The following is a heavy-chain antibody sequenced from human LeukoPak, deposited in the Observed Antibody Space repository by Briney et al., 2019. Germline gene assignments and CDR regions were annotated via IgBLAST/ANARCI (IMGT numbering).Heavy chain of an antibody. CDR1: GFTFSDYY. Sequence: GGSLRLSCAASGFTFSDYYMSWIRQAPGKGLEWVSYISSSGSTIYYADSVKGRFTISRDNAKNSLYLQMNSLRAEDTAAYYCARDRDTTYDFWSGYYANRDFDYWGQGTLVTVSS. J-gene: IGHJ4*02. CDR3: ARDRDTTYDFWSGYYANRDFDY. CDR2: ISSSGSTI. V-gene: IGHV3-11*01. D-gene: IGHD3-3*01.